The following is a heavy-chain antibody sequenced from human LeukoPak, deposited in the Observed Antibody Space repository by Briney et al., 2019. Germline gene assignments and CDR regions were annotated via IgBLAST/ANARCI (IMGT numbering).Heavy chain of an antibody. V-gene: IGHV3-30*02. D-gene: IGHD1-1*01. CDR1: GFTFSSYW. Sequence: GGSLRLSCAASGFTFSSYWMSWVRQAPGKGLEWVAFIRYDGSNKYYADSVKGRFTISRDNSKNTLYLQMNSLRAEDTAVYYCAKPTTTGTTHSLFDYRGQGTLVTVSS. CDR3: AKPTTTGTTHSLFDY. CDR2: IRYDGSNK. J-gene: IGHJ4*02.